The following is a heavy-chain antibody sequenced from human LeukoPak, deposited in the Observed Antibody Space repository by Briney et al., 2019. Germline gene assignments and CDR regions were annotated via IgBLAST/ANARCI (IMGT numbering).Heavy chain of an antibody. CDR3: AKTDCTNIGCHVKDY. D-gene: IGHD2-8*01. Sequence: PGGSLRLSCAASGFTFSSYAMSWVRQAPGKGLEWVSTISDGGDSTDYADSVKGRFTISRDNPRNTLYLQMNSLKAEDTAVYFCAKTDCTNIGCHVKDYWGQGTLVTVSS. V-gene: IGHV3-23*01. CDR1: GFTFSSYA. J-gene: IGHJ4*02. CDR2: ISDGGDST.